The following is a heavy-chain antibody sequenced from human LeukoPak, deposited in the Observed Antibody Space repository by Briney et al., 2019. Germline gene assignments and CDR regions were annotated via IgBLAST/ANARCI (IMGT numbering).Heavy chain of an antibody. CDR2: ISHSGST. CDR3: ARKNVAVAGLD. D-gene: IGHD6-19*01. J-gene: IGHJ4*02. CDR1: GGSFSGFF. V-gene: IGHV4-34*01. Sequence: SDTLSLTCAVYGGSFSGFFWSWIRQPPGKGLEWIGEISHSGSTNYNPSLESRVTISVDTSKNQISLKPSSVTAADTAVYYCARKNVAVAGLDWGQGALVTVSS.